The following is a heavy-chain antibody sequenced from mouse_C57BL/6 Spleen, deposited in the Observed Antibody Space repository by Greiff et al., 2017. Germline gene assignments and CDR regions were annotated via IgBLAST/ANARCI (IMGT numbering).Heavy chain of an antibody. J-gene: IGHJ2*01. D-gene: IGHD1-1*01. CDR1: GYTFTSYW. V-gene: IGHV1-69*01. CDR3: ARPDYYGSSFDY. Sequence: QVQLQQPGAELVMPGASVKVSCKASGYTFTSYWMHWVKQRPGQGLEWIGEIDPSDSYTNYNQKFKGKSTLTVDKSSSTAYMQLSSLTSEDSAVYYCARPDYYGSSFDYWGQGTTLTVSS. CDR2: IDPSDSYT.